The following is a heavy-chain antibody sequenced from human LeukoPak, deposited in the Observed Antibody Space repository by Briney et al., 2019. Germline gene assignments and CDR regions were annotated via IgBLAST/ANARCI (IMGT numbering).Heavy chain of an antibody. V-gene: IGHV1-46*01. D-gene: IGHD4-17*01. CDR2: INPSGGST. Sequence: PGRSLRLSCAASGFTFSSYGMHWVRQAPGQGLEWMGIINPSGGSTTYEQKFQGRVTMTRDTSTSTVYMELSSLRSEDTAVYYCARGYGDYAYWGQGTLVTVSS. CDR3: ARGYGDYAY. CDR1: GFTFSSYG. J-gene: IGHJ4*02.